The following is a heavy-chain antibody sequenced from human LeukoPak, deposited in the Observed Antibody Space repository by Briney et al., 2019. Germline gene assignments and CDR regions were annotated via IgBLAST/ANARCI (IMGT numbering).Heavy chain of an antibody. CDR1: GFAFDDYA. CDR3: ARDYGDRSGWDYYYYMDV. V-gene: IGHV3-30*02. J-gene: IGHJ6*03. CDR2: IRYDGSNK. Sequence: PGGSLRLSCAASGFAFDDYAMHWVRQAPGKGLEWVAFIRYDGSNKYYADSVKGRFTISRDNSKNTLYLQMNSLRAEDTAVYYCARDYGDRSGWDYYYYMDVWGKGTTVTISS. D-gene: IGHD4-17*01.